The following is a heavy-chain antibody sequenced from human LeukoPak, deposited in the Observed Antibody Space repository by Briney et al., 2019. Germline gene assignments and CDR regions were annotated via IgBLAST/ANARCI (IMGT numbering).Heavy chain of an antibody. CDR3: ARDSTYCSSTSCYAFDI. Sequence: GASVKVSCKASGYTFTGYYMHWVRQAPGQGLEWMGIINPSGGSTSYAQKFQGRVTMTRDMSTSTVYMELSSLRSEDTAVYYCARDSTYCSSTSCYAFDIWGQGTMVTVSS. D-gene: IGHD2-2*01. CDR1: GYTFTGYY. V-gene: IGHV1-46*01. J-gene: IGHJ3*02. CDR2: INPSGGST.